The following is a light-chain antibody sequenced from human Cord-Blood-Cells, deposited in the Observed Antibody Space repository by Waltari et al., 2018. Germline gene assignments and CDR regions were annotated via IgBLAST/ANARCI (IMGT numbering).Light chain of an antibody. Sequence: GERATLSCRASQSVSSNLAWYQQKPGQAPRLLIYGASTRATGIPARFSGSGSGTEFTLTISSLQSEDFAVYYCQQYNNWPPWTFGQGTKVEIK. V-gene: IGKV3-15*01. CDR1: QSVSSN. CDR3: QQYNNWPPWT. CDR2: GAS. J-gene: IGKJ1*01.